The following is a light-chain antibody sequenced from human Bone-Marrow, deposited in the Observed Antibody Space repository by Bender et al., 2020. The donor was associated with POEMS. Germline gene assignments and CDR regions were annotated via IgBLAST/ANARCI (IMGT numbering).Light chain of an antibody. J-gene: IGLJ3*02. CDR2: VDD. CDR1: SSNIGSNT. CDR3: SAWDDSLSGWV. Sequence: QSVLTQPPSASGSPGQTVSISCSGSSSNIGSNTVNWYQQLPGTAPKLLIYVDDQRPSGVSDRFSASKSGTSASLAISELQSEDEALYYCSAWDDSLSGWVFGGGTKLTVL. V-gene: IGLV1-44*01.